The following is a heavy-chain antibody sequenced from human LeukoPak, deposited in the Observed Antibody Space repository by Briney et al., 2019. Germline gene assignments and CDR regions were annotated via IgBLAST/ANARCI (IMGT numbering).Heavy chain of an antibody. D-gene: IGHD2-15*01. J-gene: IGHJ6*02. V-gene: IGHV3-48*04. CDR2: ISSRGTTI. Sequence: GGSLRLSCTASGFTFRTYSMNWVRQAPGKGLEWVSYISSRGTTIYYVDSVKGRFTISRDNAKNSLYLQMNSLRAEDTALYYCARVRSGLHMDVWGQGTTVTVSS. CDR1: GFTFRTYS. CDR3: ARVRSGLHMDV.